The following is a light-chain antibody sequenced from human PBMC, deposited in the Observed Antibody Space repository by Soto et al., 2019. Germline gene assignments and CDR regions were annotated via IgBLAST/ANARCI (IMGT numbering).Light chain of an antibody. CDR3: QQSYSTPPT. V-gene: IGKV1-39*01. Sequence: DIQMTQSPSSLSAFVGDRVTITCRASQSIATYLNWYQQKPGKAPKLLIYAASSLQSGVPSRFSGSGSGTDCTLSISSLQPDDFATYYCQQSYSTPPTFGGGTKLEI. J-gene: IGKJ4*01. CDR1: QSIATY. CDR2: AAS.